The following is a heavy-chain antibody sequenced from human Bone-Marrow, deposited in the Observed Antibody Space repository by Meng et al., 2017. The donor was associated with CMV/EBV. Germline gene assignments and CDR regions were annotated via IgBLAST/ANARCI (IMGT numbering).Heavy chain of an antibody. D-gene: IGHD6-13*01. CDR1: GFTFSSYA. CDR2: IKQDGSEK. V-gene: IGHV3-7*01. J-gene: IGHJ3*02. Sequence: GESLKISCAASGFTFSSYAMHWVRQAPGKGLEWVANIKQDGSEKYYVDSVKGRFTISRDNAKNSLYLQMNSLRAEDTAVYYCARDLNYSSSWSDAFDIWGQGTMVTVSS. CDR3: ARDLNYSSSWSDAFDI.